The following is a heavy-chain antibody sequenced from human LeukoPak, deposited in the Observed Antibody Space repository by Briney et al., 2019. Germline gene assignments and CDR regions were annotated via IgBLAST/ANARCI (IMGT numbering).Heavy chain of an antibody. CDR2: ISAYNGNT. Sequence: ASVKVSYKASGYTFTSYGISWVRQAPGQGLEWMGWISAYNGNTNYAQKLQGRVTMTTDTSTSTAYMELRSLRSDGTAVYYCARGITMVRGVDHNWFDPWGQGTLVTVSS. D-gene: IGHD3-10*01. CDR1: GYTFTSYG. J-gene: IGHJ5*02. CDR3: ARGITMVRGVDHNWFDP. V-gene: IGHV1-18*04.